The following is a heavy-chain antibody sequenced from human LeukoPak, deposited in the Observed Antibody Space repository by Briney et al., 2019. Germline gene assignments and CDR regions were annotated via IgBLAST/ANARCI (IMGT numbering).Heavy chain of an antibody. D-gene: IGHD2-2*01. CDR2: IYSGGST. CDR1: GFTVSSNY. J-gene: IGHJ3*02. Sequence: GGSLRLSCAASGFTVSSNYMSWVRQAPGKGLEWVSVIYSGGSTYYADSVKGRFTISRDNSENTLYLQMNSLRAEDTAVYYRARALGYCSSTSCPQGWAFDIWGQGTMVTVSS. CDR3: ARALGYCSSTSCPQGWAFDI. V-gene: IGHV3-66*02.